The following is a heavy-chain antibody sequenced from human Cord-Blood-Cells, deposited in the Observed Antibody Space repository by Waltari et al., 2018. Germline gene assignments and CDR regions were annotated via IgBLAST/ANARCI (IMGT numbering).Heavy chain of an antibody. CDR3: ARDPGLDAFDI. J-gene: IGHJ3*02. D-gene: IGHD2-21*02. V-gene: IGHV3-7*01. CDR2: RKQDGSEK. Sequence: EVQLVESGGGLVQPGGSLRLSCAASGFTFSSYWMSWVRQAPGKGLEWVANRKQDGSEKYYVDSVKGRFTISRDNAKNSLYLQMNSLRAEDTAVYYCARDPGLDAFDIWGQGTMVTVSS. CDR1: GFTFSSYW.